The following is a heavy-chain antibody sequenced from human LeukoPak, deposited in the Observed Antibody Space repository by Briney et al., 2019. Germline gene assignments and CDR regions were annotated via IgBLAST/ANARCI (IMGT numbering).Heavy chain of an antibody. J-gene: IGHJ3*02. V-gene: IGHV3-21*01. CDR1: GFTFSSYS. D-gene: IGHD3-22*01. Sequence: GGSLRLSCAASGFTFSSYSMNWVRQAPGKGLEWVSSISSSSSYIYYADSVKGRFTISRDNAKNSLYLQMNSLRAEDTAVYYCARDSGDSSGYYDAFDIWGQGTMVTVSP. CDR3: ARDSGDSSGYYDAFDI. CDR2: ISSSSSYI.